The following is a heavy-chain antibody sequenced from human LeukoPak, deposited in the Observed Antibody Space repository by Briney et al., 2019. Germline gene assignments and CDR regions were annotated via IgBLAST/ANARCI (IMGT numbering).Heavy chain of an antibody. V-gene: IGHV3-13*01. D-gene: IGHD2-2*01. Sequence: GESLRLSCAASGFTFSSYDLHWVRQVPGQGLEWVSGIDTAGDTYYPGSAKGRFTISRENAKNSLYLQMNSLGAVDTAVYYCARAHRTSPYCYALYSYYGMDVWGQGTTVTVSS. CDR3: ARAHRTSPYCYALYSYYGMDV. CDR2: IDTAGDT. CDR1: GFTFSSYD. J-gene: IGHJ6*02.